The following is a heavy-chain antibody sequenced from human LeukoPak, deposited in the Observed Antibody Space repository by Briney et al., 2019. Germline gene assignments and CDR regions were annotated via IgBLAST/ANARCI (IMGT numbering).Heavy chain of an antibody. Sequence: QPGGSLRLSCVASRFTFSIYWMHWVRQGPGKGLVWVSRINGDGTYTDYAESVKGRFTFSRDNAKNTLYRQMNSLRAEDTAVYYWVRGSAGMSPALGSWGQGTLVTVSS. CDR1: RFTFSIYW. CDR2: INGDGTYT. V-gene: IGHV3-74*01. D-gene: IGHD3-16*01. J-gene: IGHJ5*02. CDR3: VRGSAGMSPALGS.